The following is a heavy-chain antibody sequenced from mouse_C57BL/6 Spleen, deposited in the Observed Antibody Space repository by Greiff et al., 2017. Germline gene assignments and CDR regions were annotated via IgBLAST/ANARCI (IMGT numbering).Heavy chain of an antibody. Sequence: QVQLQQPGAELVRPGTSVQLSCKASGYTFTSYWMHWVKQRPGQGLEWIGVIDPSDSYTNYNQKFKGKATLAVDTSSSTAYMQLSSLTSEDSAVYYCASEVGLLSFDDWGQGTTLTVSS. CDR3: ASEVGLLSFDD. CDR2: IDPSDSYT. D-gene: IGHD1-3*01. J-gene: IGHJ2*01. CDR1: GYTFTSYW. V-gene: IGHV1-59*01.